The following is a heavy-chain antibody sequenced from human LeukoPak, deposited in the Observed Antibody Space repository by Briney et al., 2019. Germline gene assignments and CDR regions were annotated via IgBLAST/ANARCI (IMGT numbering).Heavy chain of an antibody. CDR1: GFTFSSYA. CDR3: AISSGWYDEYFQH. Sequence: GGSLRLSCAASGFTFSSYAMSWVRQAPGKGLEWVSAISGSGGSTYYADSVKGRFTISRDNSKNTLYLQMNSLRAEDTAVYYCAISSGWYDEYFQHWGQGTLVTVSS. D-gene: IGHD6-19*01. V-gene: IGHV3-23*01. CDR2: ISGSGGST. J-gene: IGHJ1*01.